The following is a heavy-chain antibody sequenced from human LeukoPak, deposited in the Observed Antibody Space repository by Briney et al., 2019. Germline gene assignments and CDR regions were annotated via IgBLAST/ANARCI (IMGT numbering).Heavy chain of an antibody. CDR3: ARGKYYYDSSGYYGVDY. Sequence: SETLSLTCTVSGGSISSYYWSWLRQPAGKGLEWIGRIYTSGSANYNPSLKSRVTMSVDTSKNQFSLKLSSVTAADTAVYYCARGKYYYDSSGYYGVDYWGQGTLVTVSS. J-gene: IGHJ4*02. CDR1: GGSISSYY. CDR2: IYTSGSA. V-gene: IGHV4-4*07. D-gene: IGHD3-22*01.